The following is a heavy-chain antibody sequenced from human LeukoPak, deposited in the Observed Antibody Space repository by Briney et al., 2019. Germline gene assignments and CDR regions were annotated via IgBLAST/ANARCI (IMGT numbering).Heavy chain of an antibody. V-gene: IGHV1-18*01. J-gene: IGHJ6*02. CDR3: ARSSPRDIVVIPAAISGMDV. Sequence: ASVKVSCKASGYTFTSYGISWVRQAPGQGLEWMGWISAYNGNTNYAQKLQGRVTMTTDTSTSTAYMELRSLRSDDTAVYYCARSSPRDIVVIPAAISGMDVWGQGTTVTVSS. D-gene: IGHD2-2*01. CDR1: GYTFTSYG. CDR2: ISAYNGNT.